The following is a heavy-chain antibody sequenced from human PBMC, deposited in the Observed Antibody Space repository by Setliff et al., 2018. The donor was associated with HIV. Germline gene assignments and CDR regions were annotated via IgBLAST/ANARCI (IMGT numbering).Heavy chain of an antibody. CDR1: YGSISGHY. D-gene: IGHD2-2*01. V-gene: IGHV4-59*11. Sequence: SETLSLTCTVSYGSISGHYWAWIRQPPGKGLEWIGYIHHSGGTQYNPSLMSRLTMSVDSSKNQFFLKLSSVTAADTAVYYCVRGYCSSTTCYDDYYYMDVWGKGSTVTVSS. J-gene: IGHJ6*03. CDR3: VRGYCSSTTCYDDYYYMDV. CDR2: IHHSGGT.